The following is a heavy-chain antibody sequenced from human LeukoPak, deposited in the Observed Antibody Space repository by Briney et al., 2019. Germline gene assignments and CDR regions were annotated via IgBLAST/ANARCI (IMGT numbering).Heavy chain of an antibody. V-gene: IGHV4-59*11. Sequence: SETLSLTCTVSGGSISSHYWSWIRQPPGKGLEWIGYIYYSGSTNYNPSLKSRVTISVDTSKNQFSLKLSSVTAADTAVYYCARGYGSGSPPDVWGQGTTVTVSS. CDR1: GGSISSHY. CDR3: ARGYGSGSPPDV. J-gene: IGHJ6*02. CDR2: IYYSGST. D-gene: IGHD3-10*01.